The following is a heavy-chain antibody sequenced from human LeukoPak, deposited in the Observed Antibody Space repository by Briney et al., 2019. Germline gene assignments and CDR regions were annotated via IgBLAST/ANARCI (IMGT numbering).Heavy chain of an antibody. V-gene: IGHV4-59*01. Sequence: SETLSLTCTVSGGSIRSYHWSWIRQPPGKRLEWIGYIYDSGSTNYNPSLKSRVTISIDTSKNQFSLKLSSVTAADTAVYYCARDSYYYGSGSYSQGGDYWGQGTLVTVSS. CDR2: IYDSGST. J-gene: IGHJ4*02. CDR1: GGSIRSYH. CDR3: ARDSYYYGSGSYSQGGDY. D-gene: IGHD3-10*01.